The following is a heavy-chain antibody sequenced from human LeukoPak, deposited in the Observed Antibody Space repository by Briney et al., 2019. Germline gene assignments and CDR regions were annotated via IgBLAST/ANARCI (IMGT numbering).Heavy chain of an antibody. CDR1: GYTFTGYY. V-gene: IGHV1-2*02. CDR2: INPNSGGT. CDR3: ARKSEYDFWSGYYSSGFDY. D-gene: IGHD3-3*01. J-gene: IGHJ4*02. Sequence: ASVKVPCKASGYTFTGYYMHWVRQAPGQGLEWMGWINPNSGGTNYAQKFQGRVTMTRDTSISTAYMELSRLRSDDTAVYYCARKSEYDFWSGYYSSGFDYWGQGTLVTVSS.